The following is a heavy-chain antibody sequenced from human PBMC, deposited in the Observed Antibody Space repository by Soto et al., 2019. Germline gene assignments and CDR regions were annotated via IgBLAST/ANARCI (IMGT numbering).Heavy chain of an antibody. CDR3: ARLVVPAATEYYFDY. CDR2: IYYSGST. V-gene: IGHV4-31*03. J-gene: IGHJ4*02. Sequence: QVQLQESGPGLVKPSQTLSLTCTVSGGSISSGGYYWSWIRQHPGKGLEWIGYIYYSGSTYYNPSLKSRVTISVDTSKNQFSLKLSSVTAADTAVYYCARLVVPAATEYYFDYWGQGTLVTVSS. D-gene: IGHD2-2*01. CDR1: GGSISSGGYY.